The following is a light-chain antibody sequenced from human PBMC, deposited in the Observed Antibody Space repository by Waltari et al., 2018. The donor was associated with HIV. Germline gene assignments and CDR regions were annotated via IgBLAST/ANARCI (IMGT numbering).Light chain of an antibody. CDR1: SSNIGNNF. CDR2: DNN. V-gene: IGLV1-51*01. CDR3: GTWDSSLSAVV. J-gene: IGLJ2*01. Sequence: HSVLTQPPSMSAPPGLKVTISCSGSSSNIGNNFLTWYQQLPGTAPKLLIYDNNERPSGIPARFSGSKSGTSATLGITGLQTGDEADYYCGTWDSSLSAVVFGGGTKLTVL.